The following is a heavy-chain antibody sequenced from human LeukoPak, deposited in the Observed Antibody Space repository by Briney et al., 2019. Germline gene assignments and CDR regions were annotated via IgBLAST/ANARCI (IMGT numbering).Heavy chain of an antibody. Sequence: GGSLRLSCAASGFTFSSYAMSWVRQAPGKGLEWVSAISGSGGSTYYADSVKGRFTISRDNSKNTLYLQMNSLRAEDTAVYYCAKSYEVVAATSVYYFDYWGQGTLVTASS. CDR3: AKSYEVVAATSVYYFDY. CDR2: ISGSGGST. J-gene: IGHJ4*02. CDR1: GFTFSSYA. V-gene: IGHV3-23*01. D-gene: IGHD2-15*01.